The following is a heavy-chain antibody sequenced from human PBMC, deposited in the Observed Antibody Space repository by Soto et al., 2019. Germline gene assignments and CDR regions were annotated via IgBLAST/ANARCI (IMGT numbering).Heavy chain of an antibody. CDR3: AKDQGSSWYEIDY. D-gene: IGHD6-13*01. CDR2: ISGSGGST. V-gene: IGHV3-23*01. J-gene: IGHJ4*02. CDR1: GFTFSNYA. Sequence: PGGSLRLSCASSGFTFSNYAVAGVRQAPGKGLEWVSTISGSGGSTYYADSVKGRFTISRDNSKNTLYLQMNSLRAEDTAVYYCAKDQGSSWYEIDYWGQETLVTVPQ.